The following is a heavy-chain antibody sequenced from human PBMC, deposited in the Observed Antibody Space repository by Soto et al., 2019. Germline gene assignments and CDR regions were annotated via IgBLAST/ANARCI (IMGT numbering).Heavy chain of an antibody. V-gene: IGHV1-2*04. CDR3: ARGSPIPAAHYDFWSAH. J-gene: IGHJ4*02. CDR1: GYTFTGYY. D-gene: IGHD3-3*01. Sequence: ASVKVSCKASGYTFTGYYMHWVRQAPGQGLEWMGWINPNSGGTNYAQKFQGWVTMTRDTSISTAYMELSRLRSDDTAVYYCARGSPIPAAHYDFWSAHWGQGTLVTVSS. CDR2: INPNSGGT.